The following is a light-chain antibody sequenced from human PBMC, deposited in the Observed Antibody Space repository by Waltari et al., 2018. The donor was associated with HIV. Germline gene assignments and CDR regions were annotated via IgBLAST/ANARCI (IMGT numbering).Light chain of an antibody. CDR3: CSYAGPDTLFV. Sequence: HSGLTQPASVSGSPGQSITISCSGTVRDIGAYNLVSWYQQFPGKAPKLIISEVSKRPSGVPDRFSGSKSGNTASLTISGLQSGDEADYSCCSYAGPDTLFVFGSGT. J-gene: IGLJ1*01. CDR2: EVS. V-gene: IGLV2-23*02. CDR1: VRDIGAYNL.